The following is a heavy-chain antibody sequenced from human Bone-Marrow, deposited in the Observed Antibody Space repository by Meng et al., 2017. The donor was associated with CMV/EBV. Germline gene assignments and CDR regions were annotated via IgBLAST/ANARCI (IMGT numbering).Heavy chain of an antibody. CDR3: ARFYRSSSGFDP. CDR2: ISSSSSYI. Sequence: ETLSLTCAASGFTFDDYGMSWVRQAPGKGLEWVSYISSSSSYIYYADSVKGRFTISRDNAKNSLYLQMNSLRAEDTAVYYCARFYRSSSGFDPWGQGTLVTVSS. D-gene: IGHD3-16*02. J-gene: IGHJ5*02. V-gene: IGHV3-21*05. CDR1: GFTFDDYG.